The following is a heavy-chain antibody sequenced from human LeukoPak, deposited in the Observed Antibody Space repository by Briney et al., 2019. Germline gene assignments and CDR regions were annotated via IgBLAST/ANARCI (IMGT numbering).Heavy chain of an antibody. CDR3: ARDSGPVDQMLSFDV. D-gene: IGHD2-2*01. CDR2: IYAGGTT. V-gene: IGHV3-53*01. J-gene: IGHJ4*02. CDR1: GFTDNTYY. Sequence: GGSLRLSCAASGFTDNTYYMSWVRQAPGKGLEWVSVIYAGGTTYYADSVKGRFTISRDDSKNTLYLQMNTLRAEDTAVYYCARDSGPVDQMLSFDVWGQGTLVTVSS.